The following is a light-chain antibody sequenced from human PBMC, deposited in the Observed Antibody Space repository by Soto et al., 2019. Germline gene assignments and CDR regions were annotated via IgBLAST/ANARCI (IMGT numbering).Light chain of an antibody. CDR2: EVS. Sequence: VLTQPASVSGSPGQSITISCTGTSSDVGGYNYVSWYQQHPGKAPKLMIYEVSNRPSGVSNRFSGSKSGNTASLTISGLQAEDEADYYCSSYTSSSTLDVFGTGTKVTVL. J-gene: IGLJ1*01. V-gene: IGLV2-14*01. CDR3: SSYTSSSTLDV. CDR1: SSDVGGYNY.